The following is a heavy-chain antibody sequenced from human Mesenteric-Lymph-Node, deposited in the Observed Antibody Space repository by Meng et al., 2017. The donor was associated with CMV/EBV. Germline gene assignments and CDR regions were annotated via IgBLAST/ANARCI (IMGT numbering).Heavy chain of an antibody. CDR1: GYTFTTYN. J-gene: IGHJ5*02. CDR2: INPSAGTT. Sequence: ASVKVSCKASGYTFTTYNIHWVRQAPGQGLEWMGVINPSAGTTSHAQKFQGRVTMTRDTSTSTVYMEVTSLRFEDTAVYYCARDSARGVNWFDPWGQGTVVTVSS. D-gene: IGHD2-8*02. V-gene: IGHV1-46*01. CDR3: ARDSARGVNWFDP.